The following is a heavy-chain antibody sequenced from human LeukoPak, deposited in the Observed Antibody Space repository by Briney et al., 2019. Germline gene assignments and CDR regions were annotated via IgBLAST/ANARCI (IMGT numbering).Heavy chain of an antibody. CDR1: GFTFSSYS. V-gene: IGHV3-21*01. Sequence: PWGSLRLSCAASGFTFSSYSMNWVRQAPGKGLEWVSSISSSCSYIYYADSVKGRFTISRDNAKNTLYLQMNSLRAEDTAVYYCAREFRDIVVVTAILDDAFDIWGQGTMVTVSS. CDR2: ISSSCSYI. D-gene: IGHD2-21*02. J-gene: IGHJ3*02. CDR3: AREFRDIVVVTAILDDAFDI.